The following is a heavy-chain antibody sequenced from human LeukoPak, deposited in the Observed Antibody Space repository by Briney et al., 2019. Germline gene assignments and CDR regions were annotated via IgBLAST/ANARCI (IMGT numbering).Heavy chain of an antibody. CDR2: ISSSGSTI. D-gene: IGHD3-9*01. CDR1: GFTFSDDY. V-gene: IGHV3-11*04. CDR3: ARLLRYFDWLLSGWFDP. J-gene: IGHJ5*02. Sequence: KAGGSLRLSCAASGFTFSDDYMSWVRQAPGKGLEWVSYISSSGSTIYYADSVKGRFTISRDNAKNSLYLQMNSLRAEDTAVYYCARLLRYFDWLLSGWFDPWGQGTLVTVSS.